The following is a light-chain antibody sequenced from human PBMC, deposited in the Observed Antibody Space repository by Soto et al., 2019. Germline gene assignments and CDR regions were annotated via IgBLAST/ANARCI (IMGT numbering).Light chain of an antibody. V-gene: IGKV1-9*01. Sequence: IQLTQSPSSLSASVGDRVSITCRASQDIKTYLAWYQQKRGKAPKLLISGTFTLQSGVPSRFNGGGSGTDFTLTISRLQPEDFATYCCQHLNNYPPFTFGPGTKVDIK. J-gene: IGKJ3*01. CDR2: GTF. CDR1: QDIKTY. CDR3: QHLNNYPPFT.